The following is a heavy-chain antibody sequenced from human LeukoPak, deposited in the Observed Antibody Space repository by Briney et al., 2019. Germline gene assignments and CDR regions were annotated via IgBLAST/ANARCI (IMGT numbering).Heavy chain of an antibody. CDR3: AKSRKVRGDPALGTFDY. CDR1: GFTVSSNS. V-gene: IGHV3-23*01. J-gene: IGHJ4*02. CDR2: ISGSGGST. D-gene: IGHD3-10*01. Sequence: GGSLRLSCTVSGFTVSSNSMSWVRQAPGKGLEWVSAISGSGGSTYYADSVKGRFTISRDNSKNTLYLQMNSLRAEDTAVYYCAKSRKVRGDPALGTFDYWGQGTLVTVSS.